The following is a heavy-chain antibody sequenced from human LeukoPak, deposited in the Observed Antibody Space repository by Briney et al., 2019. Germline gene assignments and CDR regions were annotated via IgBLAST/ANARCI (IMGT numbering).Heavy chain of an antibody. Sequence: ASVKVSCKASGYTFTGYYMHWVRQAPGQGLEWMGWINPNSGGTNYAQKFQGRVTMTRDTPISTAYMELSRLRSDDAAVYYCARVLRYFDSSPLGYWGQGTLVTVSS. CDR3: ARVLRYFDSSPLGY. V-gene: IGHV1-2*02. CDR2: INPNSGGT. J-gene: IGHJ4*02. CDR1: GYTFTGYY. D-gene: IGHD3-9*01.